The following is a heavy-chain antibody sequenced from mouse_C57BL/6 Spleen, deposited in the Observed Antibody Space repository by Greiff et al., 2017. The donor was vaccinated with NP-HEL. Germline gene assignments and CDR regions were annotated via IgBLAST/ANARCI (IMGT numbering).Heavy chain of an antibody. CDR2: IDPSDSYT. CDR1: GYTFTSYW. J-gene: IGHJ2*01. D-gene: IGHD1-1*01. Sequence: QVQLQQPGAELVMPGASVKLSCKASGYTFTSYWMHWVKQRPGQGLEWIGEIDPSDSYTNYNQKFKGKSTLTVDKSSSTAYMQLSSLTSEDSAVYYCARWKYYDSSYWGQGTTLTVSS. V-gene: IGHV1-69*01. CDR3: ARWKYYDSSY.